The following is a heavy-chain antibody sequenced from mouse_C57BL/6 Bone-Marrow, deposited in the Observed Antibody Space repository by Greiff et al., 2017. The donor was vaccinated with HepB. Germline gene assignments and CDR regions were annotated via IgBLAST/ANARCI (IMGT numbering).Heavy chain of an antibody. V-gene: IGHV1-64*01. CDR2: IHPNSGST. J-gene: IGHJ4*01. CDR1: GYTFTSYW. D-gene: IGHD4-1*01. Sequence: VQLQQPGAELVKPGASVKLSCKASGYTFTSYWMHWVKQRPGQGLEWIGMIHPNSGSTNYNEKFKSKATLTVDKSSSTAYMQLSSLTSEDSAGYYCARGGAHWAMDYWGQGTSVTVSS. CDR3: ARGGAHWAMDY.